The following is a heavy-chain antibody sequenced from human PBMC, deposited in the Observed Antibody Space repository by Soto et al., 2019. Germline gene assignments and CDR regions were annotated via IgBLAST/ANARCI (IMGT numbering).Heavy chain of an antibody. CDR1: GGSISSGGYY. CDR3: ATDTSRTSLRAEYFQI. CDR2: IYYSGST. V-gene: IGHV4-31*03. Sequence: SETLSLTCTVSGGSISSGGYYWSWIRQHPGKGLEWIGYIYYSGSTYYNPSLKSRVTISVDTSKNQFSLKLSSVTAADTAVYYCATDTSRTSLRAEYFQIWGEGTQVTVSS. D-gene: IGHD3-16*02. J-gene: IGHJ1*01.